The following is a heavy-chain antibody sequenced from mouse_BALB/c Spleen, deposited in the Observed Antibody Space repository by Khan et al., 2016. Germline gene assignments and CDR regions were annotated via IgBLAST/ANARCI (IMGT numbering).Heavy chain of an antibody. CDR2: IDPYNGVS. D-gene: IGHD1-1*02. V-gene: IGHV1S135*01. Sequence: VQLKESGPELVKPGASVKVSCQGSGYAFTTSIMYWVKPSHGNRLEWIGYIDPYNGVSSYNQKFKDKATLTVDESSSTAYMHLHCLTSEDSAVSSCARWAGSCVPFAYWGQGTLVTVSA. CDR3: ARWAGSCVPFAY. CDR1: GYAFTTSI. J-gene: IGHJ3*01.